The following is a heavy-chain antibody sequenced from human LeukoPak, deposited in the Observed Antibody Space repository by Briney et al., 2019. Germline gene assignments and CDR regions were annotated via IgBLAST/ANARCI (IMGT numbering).Heavy chain of an antibody. Sequence: GGSLRLSCAASGFTFSNYAMNWVRQAPGKGLEWVSTISGSGGSTYYADSVKGRFTISRDNSKSMLYLQMNSLRAEDTAVYYCAKDLLTTVTTASHWGQGTLVTVSS. CDR3: AKDLLTTVTTASH. J-gene: IGHJ4*02. CDR1: GFTFSNYA. V-gene: IGHV3-23*01. CDR2: ISGSGGST. D-gene: IGHD4-11*01.